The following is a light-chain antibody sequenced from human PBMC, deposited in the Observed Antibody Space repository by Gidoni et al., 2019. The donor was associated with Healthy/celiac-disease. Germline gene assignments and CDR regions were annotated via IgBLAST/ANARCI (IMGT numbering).Light chain of an antibody. CDR3: QQYNNWPPWT. V-gene: IGKV3-15*01. Sequence: EIVLTQSPATLSVSPGETATLTCRASQSVSSNLAWYQQKPGQAPRLLIYCASTRATGSPARLSGSGSGTEVTLTISSLQYEEFAGYYCQQYNNWPPWTFGQGTKVEIK. CDR2: CAS. CDR1: QSVSSN. J-gene: IGKJ1*01.